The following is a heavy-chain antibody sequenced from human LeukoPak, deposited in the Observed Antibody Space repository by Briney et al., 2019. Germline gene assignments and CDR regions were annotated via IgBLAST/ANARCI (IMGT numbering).Heavy chain of an antibody. CDR2: IYYSGST. D-gene: IGHD2-2*02. CDR1: GGSISSSSYY. J-gene: IGHJ4*02. V-gene: IGHV4-39*07. Sequence: SETLSLTCTVSGGSISSSSYYWGWIRQPPGKGLEWIGSIYYSGSTYYNPSLKSRVTISVDTSKSQFSLKLTSMTAADTAVYYCARSIPKTGYHPTGDYWGQGTLVTVSS. CDR3: ARSIPKTGYHPTGDY.